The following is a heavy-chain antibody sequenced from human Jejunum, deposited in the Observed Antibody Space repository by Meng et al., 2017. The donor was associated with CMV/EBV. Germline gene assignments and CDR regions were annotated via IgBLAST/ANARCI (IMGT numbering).Heavy chain of an antibody. CDR3: ALQTVSTGGRYYFDS. CDR2: LYPGGNT. Sequence: CFTVRSHFMRWVRQAPGTGLEWVSVLYPGGNTHYTDSVKGRFTISRDNSKNTLYLQMNSLRAEDTAVYYCALQTVSTGGRYYFDSWGQGTLVTVSS. J-gene: IGHJ4*02. V-gene: IGHV3-66*02. D-gene: IGHD2-15*01. CDR1: CFTVRSHF.